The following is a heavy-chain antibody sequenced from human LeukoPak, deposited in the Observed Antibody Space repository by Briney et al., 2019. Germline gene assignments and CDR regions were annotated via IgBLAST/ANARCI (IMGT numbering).Heavy chain of an antibody. J-gene: IGHJ4*02. V-gene: IGHV3-7*01. CDR3: ARRSALAAAGTYGY. D-gene: IGHD6-13*01. CDR1: GFTFSSYW. CDR2: IKQDGSEK. Sequence: PGGSLRLSCAASGFTFSSYWMSWVRQAPGKGLEWVANIKQDGSEKYYVDSVKGRFTISRDNAKNSLYLQMNSLRAEDTAVYYCARRSALAAAGTYGYWGQGTLVTVSS.